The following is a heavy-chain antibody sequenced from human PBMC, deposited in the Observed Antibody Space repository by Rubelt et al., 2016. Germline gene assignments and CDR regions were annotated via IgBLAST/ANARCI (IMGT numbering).Heavy chain of an antibody. CDR3: ARHEGRGYRNTLFDY. V-gene: IGHV4-59*08. CDR2: IFYRGSA. D-gene: IGHD5-12*01. J-gene: IGHJ4*02. Sequence: PGKRLEWIGYIFYRGSANYNPSLKSRVTMSVDTSKNQFSLKLSSMTATDTAVYYCARHEGRGYRNTLFDYWGQGTLVTVSS.